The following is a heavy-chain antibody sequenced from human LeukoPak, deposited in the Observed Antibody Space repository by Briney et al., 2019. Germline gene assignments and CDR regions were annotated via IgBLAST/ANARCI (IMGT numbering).Heavy chain of an antibody. CDR3: ARDRGHTFDY. CDR1: GVTFSTYW. CDR2: INADGSST. Sequence: TGGSLRLSCAASGVTFSTYWMHWVRQAPGKGLVWVSLINADGSSTTYADSVKGRFTISRDNAKSTLYLQMNSLRAEDTAVYYCARDRGHTFDYWGQGTLVTVSS. V-gene: IGHV3-74*01. J-gene: IGHJ4*02.